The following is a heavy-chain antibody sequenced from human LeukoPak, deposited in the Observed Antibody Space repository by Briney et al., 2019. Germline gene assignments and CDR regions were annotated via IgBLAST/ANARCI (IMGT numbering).Heavy chain of an antibody. J-gene: IGHJ3*02. Sequence: GGSLRLSCAASGFTFSDYYMSWIRQAPGKGLEWVSYISSSSSHTNYADSVKGRFTISRDNAKNSLYLQMNSLRAEDTAVYYCAGVRRAFDIWGQGTMVTVSS. CDR2: ISSSSSHT. CDR3: AGVRRAFDI. V-gene: IGHV3-11*06. D-gene: IGHD6-25*01. CDR1: GFTFSDYY.